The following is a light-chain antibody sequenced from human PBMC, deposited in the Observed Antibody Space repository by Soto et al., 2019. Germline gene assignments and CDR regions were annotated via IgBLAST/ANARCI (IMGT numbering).Light chain of an antibody. CDR3: SSYTTSSTVL. CDR1: SSDVGDYHY. J-gene: IGLJ2*01. V-gene: IGLV2-14*03. Sequence: QSVLTQPASVSGSPGQSXXXXXXXTSSDVGDYHYVSWYQQHPGKAPKLMIYDVSYRPSGVSNRFAGSKSGDTASLTISGLQAEDEADYYCSSYTTSSTVLFGGGTKVTVL. CDR2: DVS.